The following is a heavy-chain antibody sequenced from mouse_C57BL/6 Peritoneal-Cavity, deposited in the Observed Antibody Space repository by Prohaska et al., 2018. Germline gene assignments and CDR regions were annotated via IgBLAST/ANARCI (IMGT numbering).Heavy chain of an antibody. CDR3: ARSTVVFDY. D-gene: IGHD1-1*01. CDR2: IIKNANGYTT. Sequence: EVKLVESGGGLVQPGGSLSLSCAASGFTFTDYYMSWFRQPPGKARVWWVVIIKNANGYTTEYSASVKGRFTIARDKSQSILYLQMNVLRAEDSVTYYCARSTVVFDYWGQGTTLTVSS. V-gene: IGHV7-3*01. CDR1: GFTFTDYY. J-gene: IGHJ2*01.